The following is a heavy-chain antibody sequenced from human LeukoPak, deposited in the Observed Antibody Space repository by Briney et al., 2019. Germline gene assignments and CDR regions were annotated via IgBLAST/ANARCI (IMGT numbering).Heavy chain of an antibody. CDR3: AKLVVVPAAIVRGDY. CDR1: GFTFSSYG. CDR2: IRYDGSNK. Sequence: GGSLRLSCAASGFTFSSYGMHWVRQAPGKGLEWVAFIRYDGSNKYYADSVKGRFTISRDNSKNALYLQMNSLRAEDTAVYYCAKLVVVPAAIVRGDYWGQGTLVTVSS. D-gene: IGHD2-2*01. J-gene: IGHJ4*02. V-gene: IGHV3-30*02.